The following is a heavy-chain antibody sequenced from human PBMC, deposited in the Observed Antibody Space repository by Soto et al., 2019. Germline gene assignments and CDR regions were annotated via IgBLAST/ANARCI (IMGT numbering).Heavy chain of an antibody. CDR2: MNPDSGNT. V-gene: IGHV1-8*01. CDR1: GYTFTSYD. CDR3: ARGYDFWSGYFPGYGYYQH. J-gene: IGHJ1*01. D-gene: IGHD3-3*01. Sequence: QVQLVQSGAEVKKPGAPVKVSCKASGYTFTSYDINWVRQATGQELEWMGWMNPDSGNTGYAQKLQGRVTMTRNTSISTAYMELSRLRCEDTAVCYCARGYDFWSGYFPGYGYYQHWGQGPVVTVSS.